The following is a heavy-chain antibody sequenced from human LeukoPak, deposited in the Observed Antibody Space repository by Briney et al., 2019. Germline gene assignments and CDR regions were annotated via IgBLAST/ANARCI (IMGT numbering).Heavy chain of an antibody. CDR1: GGSISSYY. J-gene: IGHJ4*02. CDR3: AREDHSYGFPGAYYFDY. V-gene: IGHV4-59*01. D-gene: IGHD5-18*01. CDR2: ISYSGST. Sequence: SETLSLTCTVSGGSISSYYWSWIRQPPGKGLEWIGYISYSGSTNYNPSLKSRVTISVDTSKNQFSLKLSSVTAADTAVYYCAREDHSYGFPGAYYFDYWGQGTLVTVSS.